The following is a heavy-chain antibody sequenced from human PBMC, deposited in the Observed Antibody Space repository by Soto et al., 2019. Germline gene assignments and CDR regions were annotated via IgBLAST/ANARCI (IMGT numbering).Heavy chain of an antibody. J-gene: IGHJ4*02. D-gene: IGHD6-6*01. CDR2: IYHSGST. Sequence: TLSLTCAVSGGSISSGGYYWRWIREAPGKGLEWIGPIYHSGSTYWSRPLKSRAAISGDRSKNQVSGNLSTVTAADTAVYYCARATLRTSWVYYFGYWGQGTLVTVSS. CDR3: ARATLRTSWVYYFGY. V-gene: IGHV4-30-2*01. CDR1: GGSISSGGYY.